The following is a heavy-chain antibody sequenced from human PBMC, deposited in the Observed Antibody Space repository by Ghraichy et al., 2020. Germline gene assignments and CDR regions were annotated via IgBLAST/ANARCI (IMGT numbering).Heavy chain of an antibody. CDR3: AREQLGFYFDY. J-gene: IGHJ4*02. Sequence: SETLSLTCTVSGGSISSYYWSWIRQPPGKGLEWIGDIYYTGSTNYNPSLKSRVTISVDTSKNQLSLKLNSVTAADTAVYYCAREQLGFYFDYWGQGTLVTVSS. CDR2: IYYTGST. V-gene: IGHV4-59*01. CDR1: GGSISSYY. D-gene: IGHD6-6*01.